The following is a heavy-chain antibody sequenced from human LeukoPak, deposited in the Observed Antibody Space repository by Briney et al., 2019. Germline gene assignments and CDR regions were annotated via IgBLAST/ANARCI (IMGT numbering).Heavy chain of an antibody. CDR3: ARQWGYFTSGWWLDTFDV. V-gene: IGHV3-7*01. J-gene: IGHJ3*01. Sequence: GGSLRLSCVTSGFTFSTSWMNWVRQAPGKGLEWVANIKGDGSVKNYVDSVKGRFTISRDNAKNSLYLQINSLRAEDTAIYYCARQWGYFTSGWWLDTFDVWGQGSMVIVSS. CDR1: GFTFSTSW. D-gene: IGHD6-19*01. CDR2: IKGDGSVK.